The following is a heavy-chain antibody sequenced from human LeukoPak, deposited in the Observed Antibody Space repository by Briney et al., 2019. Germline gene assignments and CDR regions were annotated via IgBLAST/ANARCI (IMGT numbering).Heavy chain of an antibody. D-gene: IGHD5-12*01. J-gene: IGHJ4*02. Sequence: GGSLRLSCAASGFAFGSYAMSWVRQAPGKGLEWVSAISSNAFSTYYADSVKGRFTISRDNSKNTLYLQMNSLRSDDTAVYYCAKGGGSDFFDYWGQGTLVTVSS. CDR1: GFAFGSYA. CDR2: ISSNAFST. CDR3: AKGGGSDFFDY. V-gene: IGHV3-23*01.